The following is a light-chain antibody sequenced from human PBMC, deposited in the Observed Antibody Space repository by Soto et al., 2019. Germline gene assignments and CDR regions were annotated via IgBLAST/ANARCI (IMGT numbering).Light chain of an antibody. J-gene: IGLJ1*01. CDR3: CAYANSYNYV. V-gene: IGLV2-23*01. Sequence: QSALTQPASVSGSPGQSITISCTGTSSDVGKYNLVSWYQQHPGKAPKVVILQGSKRPSGVSNRFSGSKFGNTASLTISGLQAEDEADYYCCAYANSYNYVSGHGTKVT. CDR2: QGS. CDR1: SSDVGKYNL.